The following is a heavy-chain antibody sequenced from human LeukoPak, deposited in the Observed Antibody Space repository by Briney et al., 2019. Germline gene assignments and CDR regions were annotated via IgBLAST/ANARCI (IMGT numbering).Heavy chain of an antibody. J-gene: IGHJ4*02. CDR1: GFTFNDYA. D-gene: IGHD1-1*01. Sequence: GGSLRLSCAASGFTFNDYAMHWVRQTPGKGLEWVSGITWNSGAIRYADSVKGRFTISRDNAKNSLDLLMNSLSAEDTALYFCAKDRGDSTWNGIDYWGQGTLVTVSS. CDR2: ITWNSGAI. CDR3: AKDRGDSTWNGIDY. V-gene: IGHV3-9*01.